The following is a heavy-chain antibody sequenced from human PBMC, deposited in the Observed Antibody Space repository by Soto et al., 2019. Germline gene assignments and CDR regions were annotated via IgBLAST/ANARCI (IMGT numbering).Heavy chain of an antibody. D-gene: IGHD3-22*01. V-gene: IGHV3-33*01. Sequence: PGGSLRLSCTAAGFTFSSYGMHWVRQAPGKGLEWVAVIWYDGSNKYYADSVKGRFTISRDNSKNTLYLQMNSLRAEDTAVYYCARDKAMIAPRWHSPFDYWGQGNLVTVCS. CDR2: IWYDGSNK. CDR1: GFTFSSYG. CDR3: ARDKAMIAPRWHSPFDY. J-gene: IGHJ4*02.